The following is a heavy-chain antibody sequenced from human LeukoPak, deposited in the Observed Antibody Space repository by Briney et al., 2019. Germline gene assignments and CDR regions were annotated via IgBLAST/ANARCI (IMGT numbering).Heavy chain of an antibody. CDR3: AKDYCSSAICPADY. CDR2: ISASGGTT. CDR1: GFTFSSHA. J-gene: IGHJ4*02. V-gene: IGHV3-23*01. Sequence: GGSLRLSCTASGFTFSSHAMSWVRQAARKRLEWVSSISASGGTTFHSGSVKCRFTISRDNSKKVLYLQMNGLRVEDTAIYYCAKDYCSSAICPADYWGQGTQVTVSS. D-gene: IGHD6-19*01.